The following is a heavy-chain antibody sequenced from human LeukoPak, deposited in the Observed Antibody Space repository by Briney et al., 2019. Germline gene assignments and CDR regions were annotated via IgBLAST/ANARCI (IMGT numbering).Heavy chain of an antibody. D-gene: IGHD3-10*01. J-gene: IGHJ4*02. CDR1: GGSISSYY. Sequence: PSETLSLTCTVSGGSISSYYWSWIRQPPGKGLEWIGYIYYSGSTNYNPSLKSRVTISVDTSKNQFSLKLSSVNAADTAVYYCARLYYYGSGAHFDYWGQGTLVTVSS. CDR3: ARLYYYGSGAHFDY. CDR2: IYYSGST. V-gene: IGHV4-59*01.